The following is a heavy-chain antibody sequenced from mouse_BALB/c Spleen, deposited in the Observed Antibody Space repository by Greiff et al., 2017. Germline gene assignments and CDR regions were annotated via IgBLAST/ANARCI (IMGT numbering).Heavy chain of an antibody. V-gene: IGHV5-17*02. CDR1: GFTFSSFG. CDR3: ARSYAKPSWFAY. J-gene: IGHJ3*01. Sequence: EVQLQESGGGLVQPGGSRKLSCAASGFTFSSFGMHWVRQAPEKGLEWVAYISSGSSTIYYADTVKGRFTISRDNPKNTLFLQMTSLRSEDTAMYYCARSYAKPSWFAYWGQGTLVTVSA. D-gene: IGHD2-10*02. CDR2: ISSGSSTI.